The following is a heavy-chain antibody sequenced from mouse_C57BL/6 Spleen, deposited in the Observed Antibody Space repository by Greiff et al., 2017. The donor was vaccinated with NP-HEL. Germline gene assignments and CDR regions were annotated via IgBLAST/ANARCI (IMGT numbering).Heavy chain of an antibody. CDR2: ILPGSGST. CDR3: ARNSMDY. V-gene: IGHV1-9*01. Sequence: VQLQQSGAELMKPGASVKLSCKASGYTLTGYCIEWVKQSPGHGLEWIGVILPGSGSTNYNEKFKGKATFTADTSSNTPYMTLSSLTTEDSAIYYSARNSMDYWGQGTSVTVSS. J-gene: IGHJ4*01. CDR1: GYTLTGYC.